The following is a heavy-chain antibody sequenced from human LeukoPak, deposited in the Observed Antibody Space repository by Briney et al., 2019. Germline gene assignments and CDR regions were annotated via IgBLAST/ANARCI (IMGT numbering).Heavy chain of an antibody. D-gene: IGHD3-3*01. CDR3: ARGDFWSGYYRG. J-gene: IGHJ4*02. CDR2: IIPIFGTA. CDR1: GGTFSSYA. Sequence: ASVKVSCKASGGTFSSYAISWVRQAPGQGLEWMGGIIPIFGTANYAQKFQGRVTITADESTSTAYMELSSLRSEDTAVYYCARGDFWSGYYRGWGQGTLVTVSS. V-gene: IGHV1-69*13.